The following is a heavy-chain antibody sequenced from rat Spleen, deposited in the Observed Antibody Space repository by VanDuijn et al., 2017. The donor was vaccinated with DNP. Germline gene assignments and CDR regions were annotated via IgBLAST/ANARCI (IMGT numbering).Heavy chain of an antibody. Sequence: QVQLKESGPGLVQPSRTLSLTCTVSGFSLTSYHLHWVRQPPGKGLEWMGVIWNNGGTRYNSVLKSRLRISKDTSKSQVFLKMNSLQTEDTATYYCARSPETSYIYFPWAYWGQGTLVIVSS. D-gene: IGHD1-2*01. CDR2: IWNNGGT. V-gene: IGHV2-41*01. CDR1: GFSLTSYH. J-gene: IGHJ3*01. CDR3: ARSPETSYIYFPWAY.